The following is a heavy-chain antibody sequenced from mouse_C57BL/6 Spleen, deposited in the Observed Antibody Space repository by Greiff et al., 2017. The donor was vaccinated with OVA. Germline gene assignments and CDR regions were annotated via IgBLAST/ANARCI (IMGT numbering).Heavy chain of an antibody. V-gene: IGHV1-53*01. J-gene: IGHJ2*01. D-gene: IGHD1-1*01. CDR3: ASGNDYGSSLYYFDY. CDR2: INPSNGGT. Sequence: QVQLQQPGTELVKPGASVKLSCKASGYTFTSYWMHWVKQRPGQGLEWIGNINPSNGGTNYNEKFKSKATLTVDKSSSPAYMQLSSLTSEDSAVYFGASGNDYGSSLYYFDYWGQGTTLTVSS. CDR1: GYTFTSYW.